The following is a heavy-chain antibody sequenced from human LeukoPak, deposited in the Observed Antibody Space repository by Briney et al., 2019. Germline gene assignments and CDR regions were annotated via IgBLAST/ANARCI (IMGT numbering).Heavy chain of an antibody. J-gene: IGHJ4*02. V-gene: IGHV4-34*01. CDR3: ARRRWGYGSGSYDY. CDR1: GGSFSDYY. D-gene: IGHD3-10*01. Sequence: SETLSLTCAVYGGSFSDYYWSWIRQSPGKGLEWIGEINHSGSTTNYNPSLKNRVTISVDTSKKQFSLKLSSVTAADTAVYYCARRRWGYGSGSYDYWGQGTLVTVSS. CDR2: INHSGSTT.